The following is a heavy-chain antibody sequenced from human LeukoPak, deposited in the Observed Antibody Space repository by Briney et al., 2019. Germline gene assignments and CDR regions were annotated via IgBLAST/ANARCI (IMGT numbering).Heavy chain of an antibody. CDR3: ARVATYYDILTGYRHTHFDY. J-gene: IGHJ4*02. Sequence: SETLSLTCAVSGYSISSGYYWGWIRRPPGKGLEWIGSIYHSGSTYYNPSLKSRVTISVDTSKNQFSLKLSSVTAADTAVYYCARVATYYDILTGYRHTHFDYWGQGTLVTVSS. D-gene: IGHD3-9*01. CDR1: GYSISSGYY. V-gene: IGHV4-38-2*01. CDR2: IYHSGST.